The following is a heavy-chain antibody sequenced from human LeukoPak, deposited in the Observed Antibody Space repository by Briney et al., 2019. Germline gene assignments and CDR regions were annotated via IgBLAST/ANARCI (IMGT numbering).Heavy chain of an antibody. CDR2: ISGSGGST. V-gene: IGHV3-23*01. CDR3: ASLDYFDSSGYGDY. J-gene: IGHJ4*02. CDR1: GFTFNNYA. D-gene: IGHD3-22*01. Sequence: GGSLRLSCAASGFTFNNYAMSWVRQAPGKGLEWVSAISGSGGSTYYTDSVTGRFTISRDNSKNTLYLQMNSLRAEDTALYYCASLDYFDSSGYGDYWGQGTLVTVSS.